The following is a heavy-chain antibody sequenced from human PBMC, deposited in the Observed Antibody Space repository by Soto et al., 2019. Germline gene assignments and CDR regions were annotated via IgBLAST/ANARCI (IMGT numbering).Heavy chain of an antibody. CDR1: GFTFSSYA. CDR2: ISGSGGST. V-gene: IGHV3-23*01. D-gene: IGHD3-16*02. J-gene: IGHJ4*02. Sequence: GGSLRLSCAASGFTFSSYAMSWVRQAPGKGLEWVSAISGSGGSTYYADSVKGRFTISRDNSKNTLYLQMNSLRAEDTAVYYCAKDSLHLGELSLSRAFDYWGQGTLVTVSS. CDR3: AKDSLHLGELSLSRAFDY.